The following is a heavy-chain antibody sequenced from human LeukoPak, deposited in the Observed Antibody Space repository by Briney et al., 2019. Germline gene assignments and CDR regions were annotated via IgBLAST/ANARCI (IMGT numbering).Heavy chain of an antibody. Sequence: EASVKVSCKSSGYTFPSYGISWVRQAAGQGLEWMGWISAYNGNTNYAQKLQGRVTMTTDTSTSTAYMELRSLRSDDTAVYYCARRGYCSGGSCFDDAFDIWGQGTMVTVSS. CDR3: ARRGYCSGGSCFDDAFDI. V-gene: IGHV1-18*01. D-gene: IGHD2-15*01. CDR2: ISAYNGNT. CDR1: GYTFPSYG. J-gene: IGHJ3*02.